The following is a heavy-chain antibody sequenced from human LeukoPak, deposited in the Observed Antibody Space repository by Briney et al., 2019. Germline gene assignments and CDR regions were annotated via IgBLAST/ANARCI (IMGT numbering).Heavy chain of an antibody. CDR1: GFTFSSYW. CDR2: ISADGSST. V-gene: IGHV3-74*01. J-gene: IGHJ4*02. Sequence: PGGSLRLSCAVSGFTFSSYWMHWVRQAPGKGLVWVSRISADGSSTAYADSVKGRFTISRDNAKNTLYLQMNSLRAEDTAVYYCAKGVLLPYYFDYWGQGTLVTVSS. CDR3: AKGVLLPYYFDY. D-gene: IGHD3-10*01.